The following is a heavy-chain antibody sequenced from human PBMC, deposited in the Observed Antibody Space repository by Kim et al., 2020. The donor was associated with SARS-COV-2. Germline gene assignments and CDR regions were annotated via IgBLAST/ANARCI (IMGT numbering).Heavy chain of an antibody. D-gene: IGHD2-15*01. CDR1: GFTFSGQF. CDR2: ISSGSGNTI. Sequence: GGSLRLSCAASGFTFSGQFMNWIRQAPGKGLEWVSYISSGSGNTIFYADSVKGRFTISRDNAKKSLYLQMNSLRAKDTAVYYCARAGIGWNAFDIWGLGTMVTVSS. J-gene: IGHJ3*02. V-gene: IGHV3-11*01. CDR3: ARAGIGWNAFDI.